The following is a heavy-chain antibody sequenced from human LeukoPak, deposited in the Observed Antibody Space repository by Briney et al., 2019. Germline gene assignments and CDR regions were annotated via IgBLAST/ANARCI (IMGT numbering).Heavy chain of an antibody. V-gene: IGHV3-23*01. D-gene: IGHD3-10*01. CDR2: SSGTGDST. Sequence: GGSLRLSCVASGFTFNKYAMSWVRQAPGKGLEWVSGSSGTGDSTYYKHSVKGRFTISRDNSKNTLYLKMNSLRAEDTAVYYCAKSLWFGELLPIYYMDVWGKGTTVTVSS. J-gene: IGHJ6*03. CDR3: AKSLWFGELLPIYYMDV. CDR1: GFTFNKYA.